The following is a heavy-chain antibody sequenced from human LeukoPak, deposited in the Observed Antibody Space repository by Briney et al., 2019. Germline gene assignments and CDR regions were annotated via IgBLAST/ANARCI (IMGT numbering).Heavy chain of an antibody. CDR1: GGSISSYY. Sequence: PSETLSLTCTVSGGSISSYYWSWIRQPPGKGLEWIGYIYYSGSTNYNPSLKSRVTISVDTSKNQFSLKLSSVTAADTAVYYCARVGSYDFWSGSLNWFDPWGQGTLVTVSS. V-gene: IGHV4-59*01. D-gene: IGHD3-3*01. J-gene: IGHJ5*02. CDR2: IYYSGST. CDR3: ARVGSYDFWSGSLNWFDP.